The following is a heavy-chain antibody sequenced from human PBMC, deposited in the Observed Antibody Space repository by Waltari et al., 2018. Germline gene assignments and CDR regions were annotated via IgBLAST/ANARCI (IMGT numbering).Heavy chain of an antibody. D-gene: IGHD1-7*01. CDR2: IVPILGIA. CDR3: ARDGLGAGTTWGEIDY. Sequence: QVQLVQSGAEVTKPGSSVKVSCKASGGTFSSYAISWVRQAPGQGLKWMGRIVPILGIANYAQKFQGRVTITADKSTSTAYMELSSLRSEDTAVYYCARDGLGAGTTWGEIDYWGQGTLVTVSS. CDR1: GGTFSSYA. J-gene: IGHJ4*02. V-gene: IGHV1-69*04.